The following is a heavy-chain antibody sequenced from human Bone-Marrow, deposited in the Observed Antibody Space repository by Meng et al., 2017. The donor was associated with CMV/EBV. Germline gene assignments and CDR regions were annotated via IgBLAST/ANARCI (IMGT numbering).Heavy chain of an antibody. V-gene: IGHV3-21*01. J-gene: IGHJ4*02. CDR2: ISSGSSYI. Sequence: SGFTFSSYSMNWFRQAPGKGLEWVSSISSGSSYIYYADSVKGRFTISRDNAKNSLYLQMNSLRAEDTAVYYCARAYTYSYGYPLDYWGQGTLVTVSS. CDR1: GFTFSSYS. D-gene: IGHD5-18*01. CDR3: ARAYTYSYGYPLDY.